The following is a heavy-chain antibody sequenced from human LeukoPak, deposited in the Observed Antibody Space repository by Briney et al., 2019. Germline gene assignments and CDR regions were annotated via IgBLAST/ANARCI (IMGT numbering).Heavy chain of an antibody. J-gene: IGHJ6*03. CDR3: ARVPYYDFWSGYSDPPDMVV. V-gene: IGHV3-7*01. CDR1: GFTFSSYW. Sequence: GGSLRLSCAASGFTFSSYWMSWVRQAPGKGLEWVANIKQDGSEKYYVQSVKGRFTISRDNAKNPLYLQMDSLRAEDTAVYYCARVPYYDFWSGYSDPPDMVVWRKGTTVSDCS. CDR2: IKQDGSEK. D-gene: IGHD3-3*01.